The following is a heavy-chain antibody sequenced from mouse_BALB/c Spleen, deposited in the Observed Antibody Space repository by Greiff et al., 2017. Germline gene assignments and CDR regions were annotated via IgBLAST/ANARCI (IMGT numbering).Heavy chain of an antibody. CDR3: AKGRKSTMITTDYYAMDY. CDR2: IWGDGST. D-gene: IGHD2-4*01. CDR1: GFSLTSYG. J-gene: IGHJ4*01. Sequence: VKLMESGPGLVAPSQSLSITCTVSGFSLTSYGVSWVRQPPGKGLEWLGVIWGDGSTNYHSALISRLSISKDNSKSQVFLKLNSLQTDDTATYYCAKGRKSTMITTDYYAMDYWGQGTSVTVSS. V-gene: IGHV2-3*01.